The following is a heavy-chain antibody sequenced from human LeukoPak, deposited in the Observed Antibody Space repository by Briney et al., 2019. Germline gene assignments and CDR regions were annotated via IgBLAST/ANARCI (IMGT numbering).Heavy chain of an antibody. CDR2: IYYSGST. D-gene: IGHD3-3*01. J-gene: IGHJ4*02. CDR1: GGSISSSSCY. V-gene: IGHV4-39*01. CDR3: ASAYYDFWSGYYTSFDY. Sequence: SETLSLTCTVSGGSISSSSCYWGWIRQPPGQGLESIMSIYYSGSTYYNPSLKSRVTISVDTSKNQFSLKLSSVTAADTAVYYCASAYYDFWSGYYTSFDYWGQGTLVTVSS.